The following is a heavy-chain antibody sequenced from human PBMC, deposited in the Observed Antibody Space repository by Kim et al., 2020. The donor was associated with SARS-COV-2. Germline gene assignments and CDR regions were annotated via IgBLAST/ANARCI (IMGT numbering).Heavy chain of an antibody. Sequence: ASVKVSCKASGYTFTTYYMHWVRQAPGQGLEWMGIIIPGSGDTSYAQKFQGRVTMTRDTSTSAVYMELSSLRSDDTAVYYCAREGDSRGYYYFDYWGRGT. CDR2: IIPGSGDT. D-gene: IGHD3-22*01. CDR1: GYTFTTYY. CDR3: AREGDSRGYYYFDY. J-gene: IGHJ4*02. V-gene: IGHV1-46*01.